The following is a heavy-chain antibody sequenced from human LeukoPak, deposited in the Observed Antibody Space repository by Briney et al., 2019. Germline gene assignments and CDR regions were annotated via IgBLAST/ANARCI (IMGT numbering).Heavy chain of an antibody. CDR2: ISIGGST. CDR3: TTWVGAHFDF. J-gene: IGHJ4*02. Sequence: GGSLRLSCAASGFTVSTNYMSWVRQAPGKGLEWVSIISIGGSTYYADSVRGRFTISRDNSKNTLYLQMNSLRAEDTAVYFCTTWVGAHFDFWGQGTLVTVSS. D-gene: IGHD1-26*01. CDR1: GFTVSTNY. V-gene: IGHV3-53*01.